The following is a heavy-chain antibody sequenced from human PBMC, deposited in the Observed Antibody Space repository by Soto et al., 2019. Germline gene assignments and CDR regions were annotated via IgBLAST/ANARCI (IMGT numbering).Heavy chain of an antibody. CDR3: AARSDFRFYYSDMDV. CDR2: IVAGSGDT. J-gene: IGHJ6*02. D-gene: IGHD3-3*01. V-gene: IGHV1-58*01. CDR1: GLTFSSSA. Sequence: QMQLVQSGPEVKKPGTSVKLSCKASGLTFSSSAVQWVRQSRGQRLEWIGWIVAGSGDTKYAQRFYERVTFSRDMSTDTAYMELSSLRSDDTGVYYCAARSDFRFYYSDMDVWGQGTTVTVSS.